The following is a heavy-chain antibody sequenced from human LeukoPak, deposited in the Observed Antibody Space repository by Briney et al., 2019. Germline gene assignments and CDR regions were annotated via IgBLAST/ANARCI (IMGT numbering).Heavy chain of an antibody. Sequence: AGGSLRLSCAASGFTFSSYGMHWVRQAPGKGLEWVAVIWYDGSNKYYADSVKGRFTISRDNSKNTLYLQMNSLRAEDTAVYYCASGAHTAGLSLWGQGTLVTVSS. J-gene: IGHJ4*02. V-gene: IGHV3-33*01. CDR3: ASGAHTAGLSL. D-gene: IGHD5-18*01. CDR1: GFTFSSYG. CDR2: IWYDGSNK.